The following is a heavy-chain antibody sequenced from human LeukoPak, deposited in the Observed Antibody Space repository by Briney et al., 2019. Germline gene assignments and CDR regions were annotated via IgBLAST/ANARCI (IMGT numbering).Heavy chain of an antibody. CDR2: IYYSGST. CDR1: GGSVSSGGYY. D-gene: IGHD1-26*01. J-gene: IGHJ4*02. V-gene: IGHV4-39*01. CDR3: GRDSGSYGIDY. Sequence: PSETLSLTCTVSGGSVSSGGYYWSWIRQPPGKGLEWIGSIYYSGSTYYNPSLTSRVSISLDTSKNQFSLKLTSVTAAGTAVYYCGRDSGSYGIDYWGQGTLVTVSS.